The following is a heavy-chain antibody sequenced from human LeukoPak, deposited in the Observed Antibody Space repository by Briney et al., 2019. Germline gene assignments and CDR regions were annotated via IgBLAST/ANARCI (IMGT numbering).Heavy chain of an antibody. CDR1: GFTFSTYA. J-gene: IGHJ4*02. CDR2: ISASGGNT. Sequence: GGSLRLSCAASGFTFSTYAMSWVRQAPGKGLEWVSTISASGGNTFYADPVKGRFTISRDNSKNTLYLLMNSLRAEDTAVYYCARGASAAGPNYWGQGTLVTVSS. D-gene: IGHD6-13*01. V-gene: IGHV3-23*01. CDR3: ARGASAAGPNY.